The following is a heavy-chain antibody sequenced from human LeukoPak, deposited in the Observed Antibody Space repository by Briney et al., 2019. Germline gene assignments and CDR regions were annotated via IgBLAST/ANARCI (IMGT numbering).Heavy chain of an antibody. V-gene: IGHV3-30-3*01. J-gene: IGHJ4*02. CDR2: ISYDGSNK. Sequence: SGGSLRLSCAASGFTFCSYAMHWVRQAPGKGLEWVAVISYDGSNKYYADSVKGRFTISRDNSKNTLYLQMNSLRAEDTAVYYCAGTEYSSFYWGQGTLVTVSS. D-gene: IGHD6-6*01. CDR1: GFTFCSYA. CDR3: AGTEYSSFY.